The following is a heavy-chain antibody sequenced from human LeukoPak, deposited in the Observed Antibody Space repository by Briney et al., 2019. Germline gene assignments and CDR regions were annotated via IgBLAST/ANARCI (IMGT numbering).Heavy chain of an antibody. CDR2: INPSGGT. Sequence: ASVKVSCKASGHTFSIYNMHWVRQAPGQGLEWMGIINPSGGTSYAQKIQGRVTMTRDTSTTTVYMELSSLRSEDTAVYYCAREGLSAAAGYDDDLHDRWGQGTLVTVSS. J-gene: IGHJ4*02. V-gene: IGHV1-46*01. CDR1: GHTFSIYN. CDR3: AREGLSAAAGYDDDLHDR. D-gene: IGHD6-13*01.